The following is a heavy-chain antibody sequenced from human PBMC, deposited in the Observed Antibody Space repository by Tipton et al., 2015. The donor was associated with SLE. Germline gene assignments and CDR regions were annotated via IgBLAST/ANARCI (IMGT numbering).Heavy chain of an antibody. V-gene: IGHV4-61*01. D-gene: IGHD6-13*01. CDR2: IYYSGST. CDR3: ARRDGYSSIWNWFDP. CDR1: GGSVSSGSYY. Sequence: TLSLTCTVSGGSVSSGSYYWSCIRQPPGKGLEWIGYIYYSGSTNYNPSLKSRVTISVDTSKNQFSLKVSSVTAADTAVYYCARRDGYSSIWNWFDPWGQGTLVTASS. J-gene: IGHJ5*02.